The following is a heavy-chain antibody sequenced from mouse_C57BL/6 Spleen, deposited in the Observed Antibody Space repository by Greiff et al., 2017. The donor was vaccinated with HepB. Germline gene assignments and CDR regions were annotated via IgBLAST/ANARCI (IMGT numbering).Heavy chain of an antibody. D-gene: IGHD1-2*01. CDR1: GYTFTSYW. CDR2: IYPGSGST. J-gene: IGHJ1*03. CDR3: AREPYHTAYFEV. Sequence: VKLQQPGAELVKPGASVKMSCKASGYTFTSYWITWVKQRPGQGLEWIGDIYPGSGSTNYNEKFKSKATLTVDTSSSTAYMQLSSLTSEDSAVYYCAREPYHTAYFEVWGTGTTVTVSS. V-gene: IGHV1-55*01.